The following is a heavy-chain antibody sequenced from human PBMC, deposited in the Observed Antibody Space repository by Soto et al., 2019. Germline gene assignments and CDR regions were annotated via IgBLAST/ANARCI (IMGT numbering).Heavy chain of an antibody. J-gene: IGHJ4*02. Sequence: ASVKVSCKASGYTFTDFYMHWVRQAPGQGLEWMGRINPSGGITSXAQKFQCRLXMTRDTSTSTVXLELIXQRSEDTAVXYCARGVGGYSDYVPGYWGQGTRVTVCX. D-gene: IGHD5-12*01. V-gene: IGHV1-46*01. CDR1: GYTFTDFY. CDR3: ARGVGGYSDYVPGY. CDR2: INPSGGIT.